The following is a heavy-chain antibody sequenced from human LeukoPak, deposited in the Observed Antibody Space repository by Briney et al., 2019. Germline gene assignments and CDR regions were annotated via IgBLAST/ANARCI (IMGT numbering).Heavy chain of an antibody. D-gene: IGHD5-18*01. CDR1: GFTFDDYG. CDR3: ARDLSGVTGYTYGRGIDY. V-gene: IGHV3-20*04. CDR2: INWNGGNI. Sequence: GGSLRLSCAASGFTFDDYGMSWVRQAPGKGLEWVSGINWNGGNIGYADSVKGRFTISRDNAKNSLFLQMNSLRAEDTAVYYCARDLSGVTGYTYGRGIDYWGQGTLVTVSS. J-gene: IGHJ4*02.